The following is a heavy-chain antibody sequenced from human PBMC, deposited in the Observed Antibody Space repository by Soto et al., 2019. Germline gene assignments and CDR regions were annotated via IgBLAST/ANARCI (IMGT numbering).Heavy chain of an antibody. D-gene: IGHD2-2*01. V-gene: IGHV1-18*01. CDR1: GYSFTTYG. Sequence: QVQLVQSGGEVKKPGASVKVSCTTSGYSFTTYGISWVRQAPGQGLERRGWISAYNGNTNYAQKLQDRVTMTTHTPTSTAYMELRSLRSEDTAVYYCAREGPAPYYYYGMDVWGQGSTGTDSS. CDR3: AREGPAPYYYYGMDV. CDR2: ISAYNGNT. J-gene: IGHJ6*02.